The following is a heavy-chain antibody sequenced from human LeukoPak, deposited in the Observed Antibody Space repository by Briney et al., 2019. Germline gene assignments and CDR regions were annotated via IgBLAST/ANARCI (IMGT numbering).Heavy chain of an antibody. Sequence: PSETLSLTCTVSGGSISSYYWSWIRQPAGKGLEWIGRIYTSGSTNYNPSLKSRVTMSVDTSKNQFSLKLSSVTAADTAVYYCARDRNSLLWFGELQNNWFDPWGQGTLVTVSS. CDR3: ARDRNSLLWFGELQNNWFDP. CDR1: GGSISSYY. J-gene: IGHJ5*02. CDR2: IYTSGST. V-gene: IGHV4-4*07. D-gene: IGHD3-10*01.